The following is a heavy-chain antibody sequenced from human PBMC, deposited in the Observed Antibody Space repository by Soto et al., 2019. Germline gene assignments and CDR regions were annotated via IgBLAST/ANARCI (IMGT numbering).Heavy chain of an antibody. V-gene: IGHV4-59*08. CDR3: ARQWAPPYQSPAFAP. CDR2: IYYSGST. D-gene: IGHD2-2*01. Sequence: SETLSLTCTVSGGSISSYYWSWIRQPPGKGLEWIGYIYYSGSTNYNPSLKSRVTISVDTSKNQFSLRLTSVSAADTAVYYCARQWAPPYQSPAFAPWGQGTLVTVSS. J-gene: IGHJ5*02. CDR1: GGSISSYY.